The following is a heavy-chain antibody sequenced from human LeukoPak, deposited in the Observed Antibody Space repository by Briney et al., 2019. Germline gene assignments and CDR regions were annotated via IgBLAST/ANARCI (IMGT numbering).Heavy chain of an antibody. CDR1: GFTFSDYY. CDR3: ARAGDGYNFDY. Sequence: GGSLRLSCAASGFTFSDYYMSWIRQAPGKGLEWISYISDSGTTIYYADSVKGRFTISRDNAKNSLYLQMNSLRAEDTAVYYCARAGDGYNFDYWGQGTLVTVSS. CDR2: ISDSGTTI. D-gene: IGHD5-24*01. J-gene: IGHJ4*02. V-gene: IGHV3-11*04.